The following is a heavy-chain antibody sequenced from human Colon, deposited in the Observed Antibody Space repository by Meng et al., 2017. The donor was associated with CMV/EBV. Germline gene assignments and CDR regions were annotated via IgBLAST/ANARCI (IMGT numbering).Heavy chain of an antibody. CDR1: GVNLSDYQ. Sequence: GESLKISCVASGVNLSDYQMNWVRQAPGKGLEWLSYISKSGGTTYYADSVKGRFTISRDNTKNSLYLQMNSLRAEDSGVYYCANLPVTGGFLRADDYWGQGTLVTVSS. D-gene: IGHD2-8*02. J-gene: IGHJ4*02. V-gene: IGHV3-48*03. CDR3: ANLPVTGGFLRADDY. CDR2: ISKSGGTT.